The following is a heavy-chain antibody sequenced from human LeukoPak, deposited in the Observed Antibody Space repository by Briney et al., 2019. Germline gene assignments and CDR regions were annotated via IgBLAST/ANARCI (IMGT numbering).Heavy chain of an antibody. Sequence: GGSLRLSCAASGFTFSSYAMHWVRQAPGKGLEYVSATSSNGGSTYYANSVKGRFTISRDNSKNTLYLQMGSLRAEDMAVYYCARDLRSYGVWYYYYYMDVWGKGTTVTVSS. D-gene: IGHD2-21*01. V-gene: IGHV3-64*01. CDR3: ARDLRSYGVWYYYYYMDV. CDR2: TSSNGGST. CDR1: GFTFSSYA. J-gene: IGHJ6*03.